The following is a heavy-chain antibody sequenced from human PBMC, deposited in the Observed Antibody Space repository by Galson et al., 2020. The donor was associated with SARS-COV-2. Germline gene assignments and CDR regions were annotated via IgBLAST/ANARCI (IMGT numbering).Heavy chain of an antibody. D-gene: IGHD3-10*01. CDR1: GYTFASYG. J-gene: IGHJ4*02. CDR2: ISAYNGNT. Sequence: ASVNVSCKASGYTFASYGFSWVRQAPGQGLEWMGWISAYNGNTNYAQKLQDRVTMTTDTSTSTAYMELRSLRSDDTAVYYCARDIYYGSGVFDYWGQGTLVTVSS. CDR3: ARDIYYGSGVFDY. V-gene: IGHV1-18*01.